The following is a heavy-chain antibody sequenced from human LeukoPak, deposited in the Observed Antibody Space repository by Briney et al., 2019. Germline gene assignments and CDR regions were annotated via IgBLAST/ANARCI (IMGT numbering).Heavy chain of an antibody. CDR2: ISYTGNT. CDR3: ARVQKSTRSFWYFDL. CDR1: AGSISTYY. V-gene: IGHV4-59*01. Sequence: SETLSLTCTLSAGSISTYYWGWLRQPPGKGPEWIGYISYTGNTNYSPSLKTRVIISVGTSNNQFSLRLNSVTSADTAVYYCARVQKSTRSFWYFDLWGRGTLVAVSS. J-gene: IGHJ2*01. D-gene: IGHD5/OR15-5a*01.